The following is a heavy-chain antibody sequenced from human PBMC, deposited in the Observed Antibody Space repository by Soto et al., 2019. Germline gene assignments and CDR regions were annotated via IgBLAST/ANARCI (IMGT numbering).Heavy chain of an antibody. V-gene: IGHV4-4*02. Sequence: KTSETLSLTCAVSGGSISSSNWWSWVRQPPGKGLEWIGEIYHSGSTNYNPSLKSRVTISVDKSKNQFSLKLSSVTAADTAVYYCARNSIAAAGMASFDYWGQGTLVTVSS. CDR2: IYHSGST. J-gene: IGHJ4*02. CDR3: ARNSIAAAGMASFDY. D-gene: IGHD6-13*01. CDR1: GGSISSSNW.